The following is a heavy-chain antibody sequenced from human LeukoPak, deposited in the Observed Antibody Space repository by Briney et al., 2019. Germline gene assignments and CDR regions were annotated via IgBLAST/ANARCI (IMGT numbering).Heavy chain of an antibody. CDR1: GFSFSAYG. CDR2: IWYDGSSK. J-gene: IGHJ6*02. V-gene: IGHV3-33*01. Sequence: PGGSLRLSCAASGFSFSAYGVHWVRQAPGKGLEWVAVIWYDGSSKDYADSVKGRFTFSRDNSKNTLYLQMNSLTVEDTAVYYCARDMKGSHMDVWGQGTTVTVSS. CDR3: ARDMKGSHMDV. D-gene: IGHD3-16*01.